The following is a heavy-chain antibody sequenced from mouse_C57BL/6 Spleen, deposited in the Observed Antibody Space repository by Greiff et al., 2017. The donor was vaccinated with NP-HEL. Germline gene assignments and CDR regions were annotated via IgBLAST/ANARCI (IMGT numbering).Heavy chain of an antibody. CDR1: GYTFTSYW. Sequence: QVQLQQPGAELVRPGTSVKLSCKASGYTFTSYWMHWVKQRPGQGLEWIGVIDPSDSYTNYNQKFKGKATLTVDTSSSTAYMQLSSLTSEDSAVYYCARGRGSSFLWYFDVWGTGTTVTVSS. V-gene: IGHV1-59*01. J-gene: IGHJ1*03. CDR3: ARGRGSSFLWYFDV. D-gene: IGHD1-1*01. CDR2: IDPSDSYT.